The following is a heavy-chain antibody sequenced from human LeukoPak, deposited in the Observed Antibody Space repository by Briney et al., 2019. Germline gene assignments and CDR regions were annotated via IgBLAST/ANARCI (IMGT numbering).Heavy chain of an antibody. Sequence: ASVTVSCKASGYTFTGYYIHWVRQAPGQGLEWMGWINPNSGATNYAQRFQGRGTMTRDTSISTAYMELSRLRSDDTAVYYCVRGLDFYASRSYPNWGQGTLVTVSS. D-gene: IGHD3-22*01. CDR2: INPNSGAT. J-gene: IGHJ4*02. CDR3: VRGLDFYASRSYPN. V-gene: IGHV1-2*02. CDR1: GYTFTGYY.